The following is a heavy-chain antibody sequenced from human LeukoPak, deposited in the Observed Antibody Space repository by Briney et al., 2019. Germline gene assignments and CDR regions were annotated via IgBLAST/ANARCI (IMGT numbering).Heavy chain of an antibody. V-gene: IGHV4-59*01. J-gene: IGHJ4*02. D-gene: IGHD6-13*01. CDR2: IYYSGST. Sequence: PSETLSLTCTVSGGSISSYYWSWIRQPPGKGLEWIGYIYYSGSTNYNPSLKSRVTISVDTSKNQFSLKLSSVTAADTAVYYCVRGAAAGHWGQGTLVTVSS. CDR1: GGSISSYY. CDR3: VRGAAAGH.